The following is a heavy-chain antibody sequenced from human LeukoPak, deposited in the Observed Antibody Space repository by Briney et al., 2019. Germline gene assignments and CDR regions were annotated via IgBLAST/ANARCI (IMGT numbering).Heavy chain of an antibody. Sequence: ASVTVSCKASGSTFSSHAINWVRQAPGQGLEWMGGIIPLFGTTKFAQKFQGRVTITTDSSTSTAYMGLSSLTSEDTAVYYCARTSTVAYFETSGYLDYWGQGTLVTVSS. J-gene: IGHJ4*02. CDR2: IIPLFGTT. D-gene: IGHD3-22*01. V-gene: IGHV1-69*05. CDR3: ARTSTVAYFETSGYLDY. CDR1: GSTFSSHA.